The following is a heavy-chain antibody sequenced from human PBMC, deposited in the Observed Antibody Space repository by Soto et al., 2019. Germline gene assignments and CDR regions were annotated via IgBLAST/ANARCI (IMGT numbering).Heavy chain of an antibody. CDR1: GFTFSSYG. J-gene: IGHJ5*02. D-gene: IGHD2-2*01. CDR3: ARDGLDCSSTSCYAGWFDP. V-gene: IGHV3-33*01. CDR2: IWYDGSNK. Sequence: QVQLVESGGGVVQPGRSLRLSCAASGFTFSSYGMHWVRQAPDKGLEWVAVIWYDGSNKYYADSVKGRFTISRDNSKNTLYLQMNSLRAEDTAVYYCARDGLDCSSTSCYAGWFDPWGQGTLVTVSS.